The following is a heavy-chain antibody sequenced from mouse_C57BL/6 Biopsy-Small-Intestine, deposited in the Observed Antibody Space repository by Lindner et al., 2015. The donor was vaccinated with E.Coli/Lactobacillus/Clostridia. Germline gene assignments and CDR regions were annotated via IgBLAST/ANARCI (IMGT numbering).Heavy chain of an antibody. V-gene: IGHV1-84*02. Sequence: SVKVSCKASGYTFTGSYMHWVRQAPGQGFEWMGWTNPDSGVTHVEQKFQGSVTMTWDTSITTAHMEVSRLTSDDTAVYYCARGWFRQLGIVDLDYWGPGTLVTVSS. CDR1: GYTFTGSY. J-gene: IGHJ4*01. CDR3: ARGWFRQLGIVDLDY. CDR2: TNPDSGVT. D-gene: IGHD4-1*02.